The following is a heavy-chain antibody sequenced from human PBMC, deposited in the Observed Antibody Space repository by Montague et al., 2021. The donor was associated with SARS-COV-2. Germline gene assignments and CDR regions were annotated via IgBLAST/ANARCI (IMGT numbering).Heavy chain of an antibody. CDR1: GGSFSGYY. CDR2: INHSGST. D-gene: IGHD4-17*01. V-gene: IGHV4-34*01. CDR3: ARGSTVTHY. J-gene: IGHJ4*02. Sequence: SETLSLTCAVYGGSFSGYYWSWFRQPPRKRLVWFGEINHSGSTNXNPSLKSRVTISVDTSKNQFSLKLSSVTAADTAVYYCARGSTVTHYWGQGTLVTVSS.